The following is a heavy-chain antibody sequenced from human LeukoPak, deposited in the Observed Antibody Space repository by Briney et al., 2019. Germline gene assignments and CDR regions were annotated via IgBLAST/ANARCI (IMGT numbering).Heavy chain of an antibody. J-gene: IGHJ4*02. CDR2: IYYSGST. D-gene: IGHD1-26*01. CDR1: GGSITSYH. Sequence: SETLSLTCTVSGGSITSYHYSWIRQPPGKGLEWIGYIYYSGSTNYNPSLKSRVTISVDTSKNQFTLKLSSVTAADTAVYYCARGGSGTYYHYWGQGTLVTVSS. V-gene: IGHV4-59*01. CDR3: ARGGSGTYYHY.